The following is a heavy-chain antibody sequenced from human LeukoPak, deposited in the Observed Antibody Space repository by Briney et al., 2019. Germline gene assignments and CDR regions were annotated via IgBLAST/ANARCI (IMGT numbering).Heavy chain of an antibody. J-gene: IGHJ4*02. CDR2: IYYSGSA. CDR3: AREVVNTYGYEY. Sequence: PSETLSLTCTVSGGSISSYYWSWIRQPPGKGLEWIVSIYYSGSANYNPSLKSRVTISVDPSKNQFSLKLSSVTAADTAVYYCAREVVNTYGYEYWGQGSLVTVSS. D-gene: IGHD5-18*01. V-gene: IGHV4-59*01. CDR1: GGSISSYY.